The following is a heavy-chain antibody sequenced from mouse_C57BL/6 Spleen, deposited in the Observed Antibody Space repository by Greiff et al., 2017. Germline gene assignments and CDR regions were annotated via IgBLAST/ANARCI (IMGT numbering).Heavy chain of an antibody. CDR3: ASLYYDYDGFAY. CDR2: IHPNSGST. J-gene: IGHJ3*01. D-gene: IGHD2-4*01. CDR1: GYTFTSYW. V-gene: IGHV1-64*01. Sequence: QVQLQQPGAELVKPGASVKLSCKASGYTFTSYWMHWVKQRPGQGLEWIGMIHPNSGSTNYNEKFKSKATLTVDKSSSTAYMQLSSLTSEDSAVXCCASLYYDYDGFAYWGQETLVTVSA.